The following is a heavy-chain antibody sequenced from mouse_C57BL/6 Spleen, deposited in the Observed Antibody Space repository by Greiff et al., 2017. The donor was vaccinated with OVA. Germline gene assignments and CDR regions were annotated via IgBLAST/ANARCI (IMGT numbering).Heavy chain of an antibody. CDR1: GFTFSDYY. CDR3: ARQDDYDEGGPWFAY. D-gene: IGHD2-4*01. CDR2: ISNGGGST. Sequence: VQLQQSGGGLVQPGGSLKLSCAASGFTFSDYYMYWVRQTPEKRLEWVAYISNGGGSTYYPDTVKGRFTISRDNAKNTLYLQMSRLKSEDTAMYYCARQDDYDEGGPWFAYWGQGTLVTVSA. J-gene: IGHJ3*01. V-gene: IGHV5-12*01.